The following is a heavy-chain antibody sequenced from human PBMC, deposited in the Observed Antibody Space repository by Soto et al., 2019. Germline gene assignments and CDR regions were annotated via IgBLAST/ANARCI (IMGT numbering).Heavy chain of an antibody. V-gene: IGHV3-9*01. D-gene: IGHD5-18*01. J-gene: IGHJ4*02. CDR3: VRSKGGYSYGTPFDY. CDR1: GFTFDDYA. Sequence: EVQLEESGGALVQPGRSLRLSCAASGFTFDDYAMHWVRQVLGKGLEWVSSISWNRGNIGYADSVKGRFTTSRDNAKNTLYLQINSLRPEDTALYYCVRSKGGYSYGTPFDYWGQGTLVTVSS. CDR2: ISWNRGNI.